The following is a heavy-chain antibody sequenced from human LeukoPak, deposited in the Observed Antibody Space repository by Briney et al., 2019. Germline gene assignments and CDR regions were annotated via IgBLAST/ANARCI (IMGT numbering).Heavy chain of an antibody. CDR1: GFTFSNCA. V-gene: IGHV3-48*01. CDR2: ISSSSTI. Sequence: GGSLRLSCAASGFTFSNCAMHWVRQAPGKGLEWVSYISSSSTIYYADSVKGRFTISRDNAKNSLYLQMNSLRAEDTAVYYCANLLGYCSSTSCRDYWGQGTLVTVSS. D-gene: IGHD2-2*01. CDR3: ANLLGYCSSTSCRDY. J-gene: IGHJ4*02.